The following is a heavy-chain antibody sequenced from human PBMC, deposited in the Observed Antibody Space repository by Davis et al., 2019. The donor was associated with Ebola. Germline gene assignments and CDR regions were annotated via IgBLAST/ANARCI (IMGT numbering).Heavy chain of an antibody. CDR3: AIDLEGDPSFWVD. V-gene: IGHV3-9*01. J-gene: IGHJ4*02. CDR2: ISWNGDSI. CDR1: GFTFDHHG. D-gene: IGHD3-16*01. Sequence: PGGSLRLSCAASGFTFDHHGMHWVRHAPGNGLEWVSGISWNGDSIGYADSVKGRFTISRDNVKNSLYLQMNSLRAEDTGLYYCAIDLEGDPSFWVDWGQGTLVTVSS.